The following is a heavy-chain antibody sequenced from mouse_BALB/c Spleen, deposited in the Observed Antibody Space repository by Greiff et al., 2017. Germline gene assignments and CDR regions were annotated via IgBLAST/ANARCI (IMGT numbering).Heavy chain of an antibody. Sequence: QVQLQQSGAELVRPGTSVKVSCKASGYAFTNYLIEWVKQRPGQGLEWIGVINPGSGGTNYNEKFKGKATLTADKSSSTAYMQLSSLTSDDSAVYFCARGDGYREGYWGQGTTLTVAS. CDR2: INPGSGGT. J-gene: IGHJ2*01. CDR1: GYAFTNYL. CDR3: ARGDGYREGY. D-gene: IGHD2-3*01. V-gene: IGHV1-54*03.